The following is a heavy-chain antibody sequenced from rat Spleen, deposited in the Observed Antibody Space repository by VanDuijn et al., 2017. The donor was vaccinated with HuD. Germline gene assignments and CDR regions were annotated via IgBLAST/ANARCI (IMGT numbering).Heavy chain of an antibody. CDR3: TRGDNYDY. CDR2: MWNDGDT. Sequence: QVQLKESGPGLVQPSQTLSLTCTVSGFSLTNYHVHWVRQPPGKGLEWMGLMWNDGDTSYNSALKSRLSISRDTSKNQVFLKMNSLQTDDTGTYYCTRGDNYDYWGQGVMVTVSS. V-gene: IGHV2-32*01. J-gene: IGHJ2*01. CDR1: GFSLTNYH. D-gene: IGHD1-4*01.